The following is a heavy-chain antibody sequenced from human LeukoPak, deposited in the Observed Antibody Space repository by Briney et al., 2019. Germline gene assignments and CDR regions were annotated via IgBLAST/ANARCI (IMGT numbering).Heavy chain of an antibody. CDR1: GFNFNVYA. J-gene: IGHJ1*01. CDR3: ARGKMRTLALAEYLQD. Sequence: PGRSLRLSCEASGFNFNVYAMHWVRQAPGKGLEWVTATSYDGSKIYYSDSAQGRFTISRDNSKNTLYLQMNSLTTDDTAVYYCARGKMRTLALAEYLQDWGQGTLVTVSS. CDR2: TSYDGSKI. V-gene: IGHV3-30*04.